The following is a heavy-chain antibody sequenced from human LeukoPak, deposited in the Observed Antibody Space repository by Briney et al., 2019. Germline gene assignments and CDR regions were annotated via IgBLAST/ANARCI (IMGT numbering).Heavy chain of an antibody. D-gene: IGHD3-22*01. Sequence: SETLSLTCTVSGGSITGHYWSWIRQPPGKGLEWIGYIYYSGRTDYNPSLKSRVNMSVDKSKNQFSLTLSSVTAADTAMYYCARHYYDGSGYYHLDYWGRGTLVTVSS. CDR2: IYYSGRT. V-gene: IGHV4-59*08. CDR3: ARHYYDGSGYYHLDY. CDR1: GGSITGHY. J-gene: IGHJ4*02.